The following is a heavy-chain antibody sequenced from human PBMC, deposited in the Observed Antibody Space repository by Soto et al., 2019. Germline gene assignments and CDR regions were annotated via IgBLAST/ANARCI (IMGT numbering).Heavy chain of an antibody. J-gene: IGHJ4*02. CDR1: GFSLSTSGVG. CDR2: IYWDDNK. CDR3: AREHIVAAVDY. Sequence: QITLKESGRTLVKPTQTLTLTCTFSGFSLSTSGVGVGWIRQPPGKALEWLAFIYWDDNKRYGPSLKSRLTITKYTSKNQVVLTMTHMDPVHTATYYCAREHIVAAVDYWGQGTLVTVSS. D-gene: IGHD6-25*01. V-gene: IGHV2-5*05.